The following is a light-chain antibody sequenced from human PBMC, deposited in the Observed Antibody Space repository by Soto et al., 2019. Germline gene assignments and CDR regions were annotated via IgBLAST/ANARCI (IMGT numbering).Light chain of an antibody. V-gene: IGLV2-14*01. Sequence: QSALTQPASVSGSPGQSITISCTGTSSDVGGYNFVSWYQQHPGKAPKVMIYEVSNRPSGISNRFSGSKSGNTASLSISGLQAEDETDYYCSSYTTTSRGTRVFGTGTKLTVL. J-gene: IGLJ1*01. CDR1: SSDVGGYNF. CDR2: EVS. CDR3: SSYTTTSRGTRV.